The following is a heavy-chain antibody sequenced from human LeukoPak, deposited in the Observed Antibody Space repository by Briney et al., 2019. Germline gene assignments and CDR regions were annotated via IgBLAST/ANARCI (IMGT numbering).Heavy chain of an antibody. Sequence: PGGSLRLSCAASGFTFSSYAMSWVRQAPGKGLEWVSAISGSGGSTYYADSVKGRFTISRDNSKNTLYLQMNSLRAEDTAVYYCAKGQYCSGGSRSNGGGVYWGQGTLVTVSS. CDR2: ISGSGGST. V-gene: IGHV3-23*01. CDR3: AKGQYCSGGSRSNGGGVY. J-gene: IGHJ4*02. CDR1: GFTFSSYA. D-gene: IGHD2-15*01.